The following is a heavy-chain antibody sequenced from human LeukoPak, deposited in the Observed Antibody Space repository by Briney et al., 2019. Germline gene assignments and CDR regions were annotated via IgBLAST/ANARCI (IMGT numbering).Heavy chain of an antibody. CDR2: ISYDGSNK. D-gene: IGHD1-26*01. V-gene: IGHV3-30-3*01. Sequence: GGSLRLSCAASGFTFSSYAMHWVRQAPGKGLEWVAVISYDGSNKYYADSVKGRFTISRDNSKNTLYLQMNSLRAEDTAVYYCAGSSRSGSYEYWGQGTLVTVSS. J-gene: IGHJ4*02. CDR3: AGSSRSGSYEY. CDR1: GFTFSSYA.